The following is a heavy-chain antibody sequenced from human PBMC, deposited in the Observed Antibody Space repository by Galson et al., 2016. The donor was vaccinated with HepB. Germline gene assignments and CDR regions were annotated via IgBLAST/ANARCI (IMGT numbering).Heavy chain of an antibody. CDR2: IWRDGNNK. D-gene: IGHD2-2*01. CDR1: RFTFSQHG. J-gene: IGHJ6*02. V-gene: IGHV3-33*01. CDR3: AVEGVATSKVPYTRYFYAMDV. Sequence: SLRLSCAGSRFTFSQHGMHWLRQAPGKGLEWVAVIWRDGNNKYYADSVKGRFTMSRDNSNNTLYLQMNSLRVEDTAVYYCAVEGVATSKVPYTRYFYAMDVWGQGTTVTVSS.